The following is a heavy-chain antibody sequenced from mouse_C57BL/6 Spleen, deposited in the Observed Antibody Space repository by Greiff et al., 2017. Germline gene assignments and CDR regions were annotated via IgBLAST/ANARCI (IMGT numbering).Heavy chain of an antibody. D-gene: IGHD2-4*01. CDR3: ASYYDYDVFYFDY. J-gene: IGHJ2*01. CDR1: GYSITSGYY. V-gene: IGHV3-6*01. CDR2: ISYDGSN. Sequence: DVKLQESGPGLVKPSQSLSLTCSVTGYSITSGYYWNWIRQFPGNKLEWMGYISYDGSNNYNPSLKNRISITRDTSKNQFFLKLNSVTTEDTATYYCASYYDYDVFYFDYWGQGTTLTVSS.